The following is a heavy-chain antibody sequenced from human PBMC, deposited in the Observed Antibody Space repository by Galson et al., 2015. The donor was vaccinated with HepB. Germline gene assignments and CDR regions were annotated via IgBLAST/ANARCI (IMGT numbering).Heavy chain of an antibody. CDR2: INSDGSST. V-gene: IGHV3-74*01. J-gene: IGHJ6*03. Sequence: SLRLSCAASGFTFSSYWMHWVRQAPGKGLVWVSRINSDGSSTSYADSVKGRFTISRDNAKNTLYLQMNSPRAEDTAVYYCARAGYYYYYYMDVWGKGTTVTVSS. CDR3: ARAGYYYYYYMDV. CDR1: GFTFSSYW.